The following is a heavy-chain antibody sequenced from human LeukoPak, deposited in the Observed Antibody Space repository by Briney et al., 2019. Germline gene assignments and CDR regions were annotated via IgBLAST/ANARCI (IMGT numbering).Heavy chain of an antibody. V-gene: IGHV1-8*01. D-gene: IGHD3-3*01. CDR3: ARGILPKWYYDFWSGYYSWKNWFDP. CDR1: GYTFTSYD. J-gene: IGHJ5*02. CDR2: MNPNSGNT. Sequence: GASVKVSCKASGYTFTSYDINWVRQATGQGLEWMGWMNPNSGNTGYAQKFQGRVTMTTNTCISTAYMELSSLGSEDTAVYYCARGILPKWYYDFWSGYYSWKNWFDPWGQGTLVTVSS.